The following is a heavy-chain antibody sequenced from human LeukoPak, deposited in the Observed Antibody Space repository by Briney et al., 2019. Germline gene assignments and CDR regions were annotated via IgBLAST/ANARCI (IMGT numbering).Heavy chain of an antibody. J-gene: IGHJ4*02. Sequence: PGGSLRLSCAASGFTFSGSTMHWVRQASGKGLEWVGRIRSKTSSYATAYTASVKGRFTISRDNPKNRLYLQMNSLRAEDTAVYYCAKDRLWFGELHHFVYWGQGALVTVSS. V-gene: IGHV3-73*01. CDR1: GFTFSGST. CDR2: IRSKTSSYAT. CDR3: AKDRLWFGELHHFVY. D-gene: IGHD3-10*01.